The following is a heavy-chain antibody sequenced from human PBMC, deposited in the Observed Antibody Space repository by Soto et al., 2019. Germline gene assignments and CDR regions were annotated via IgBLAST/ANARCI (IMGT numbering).Heavy chain of an antibody. CDR1: GGSISSYY. D-gene: IGHD5-12*01. Sequence: QVQLQESGPGLVKPSETLSLTCTVSGGSISSYYWSWIRQPPGKGLEWIGYIYYSGSTNYNPSLKSRVTITVDTSKNQFPLKLSSVTAADTAAYYCARQGYSGYAPYWYFDLWGRGTLVTVSS. V-gene: IGHV4-59*08. J-gene: IGHJ2*01. CDR3: ARQGYSGYAPYWYFDL. CDR2: IYYSGST.